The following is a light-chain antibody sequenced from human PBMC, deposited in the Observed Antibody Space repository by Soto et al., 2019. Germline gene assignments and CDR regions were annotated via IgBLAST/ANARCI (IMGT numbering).Light chain of an antibody. CDR2: GAS. V-gene: IGKV3-20*01. CDR3: QQYGSSPRT. J-gene: IGKJ1*01. Sequence: EKVMTQSPATLSVSPGERATLSCRASQSVSSTLAWYQQKPGQAPRLLIYGASSRATGIPDRFSGSGSGTDFTLTISRLEPEDFAVYYCQQYGSSPRTFGQGTKV. CDR1: QSVSST.